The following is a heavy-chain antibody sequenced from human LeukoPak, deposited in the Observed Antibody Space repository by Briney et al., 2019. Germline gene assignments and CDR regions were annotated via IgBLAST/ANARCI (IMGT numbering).Heavy chain of an antibody. V-gene: IGHV4-4*07. Sequence: SETLSLTCTVSGGSISSYYWSWIRQPAGKGLEWIGRIYTSGSTNYNPSLKSRVTMSVDTSKNQFSLKLSSVTAADTAVYYCARDAPEQQLGYYYYYYMDVWGKGTTATISS. CDR1: GGSISSYY. CDR3: ARDAPEQQLGYYYYYYMDV. D-gene: IGHD6-13*01. CDR2: IYTSGST. J-gene: IGHJ6*03.